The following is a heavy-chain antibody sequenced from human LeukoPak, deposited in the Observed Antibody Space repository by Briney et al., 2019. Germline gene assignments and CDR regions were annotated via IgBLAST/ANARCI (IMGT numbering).Heavy chain of an antibody. D-gene: IGHD2-2*02. CDR1: GGSISSISSNNYH. CDR2: IYYSGST. V-gene: IGHV4-39*07. CDR3: AILEYQLLYGRGPWFDP. Sequence: PSETLSLTCIVSGGSISSISSNNYHWGWIRQPPGKGLEWIGSIYYSGSTYYNPSLKSRVTISVDTSKNQFSLKLSSVTAADTAVYYCAILEYQLLYGRGPWFDPWGQGTLVTVSS. J-gene: IGHJ5*02.